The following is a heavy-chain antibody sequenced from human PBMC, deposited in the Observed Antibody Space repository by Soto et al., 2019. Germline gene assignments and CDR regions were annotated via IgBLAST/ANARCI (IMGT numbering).Heavy chain of an antibody. Sequence: QLQLQESGPGLVKPSETLSLTCTVSGGSISSSSYYWGWIRQPPGKGLEWIGSIYYSGSTYYNPSLKSRVTISVDTSKNQFSLKLSSVTAADTAVYYCARLQRWLRFVASVEGLDYWGQGTLVTVSS. V-gene: IGHV4-39*01. D-gene: IGHD5-12*01. CDR3: ARLQRWLRFVASVEGLDY. J-gene: IGHJ4*02. CDR1: GGSISSSSYY. CDR2: IYYSGST.